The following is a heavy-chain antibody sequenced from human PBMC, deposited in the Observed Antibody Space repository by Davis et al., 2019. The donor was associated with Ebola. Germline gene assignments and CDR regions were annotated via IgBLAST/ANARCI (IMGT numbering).Heavy chain of an antibody. CDR1: AYTFTRYY. J-gene: IGHJ5*02. V-gene: IGHV1-46*01. D-gene: IGHD3-10*01. CDR3: ARDRITMVRGVIPNNWFDP. CDR2: LNPGGTGT. Sequence: ASVKVSCKASAYTFTRYYTHWVRQPPGQGLEWSGVLNPGGTGTNYAQKFQGRVTMTRDTSTSTVYMELSSLRSEDTAVYYCARDRITMVRGVIPNNWFDPWGQGTLVTVSS.